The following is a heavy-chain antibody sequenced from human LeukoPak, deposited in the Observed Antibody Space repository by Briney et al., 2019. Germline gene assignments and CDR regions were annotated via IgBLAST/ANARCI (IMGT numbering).Heavy chain of an antibody. CDR2: INHSGST. CDR3: ARGGDSSVP. V-gene: IGHV4-34*01. Sequence: PSETLSLTCAVYGGSFSGYYRSWIRQPPGKGLEWIGEINHSGSTNYNPSLKSRVTISVDTSKNQFSLKLSSVTAADTAVYYCARGGDSSVPWGQGTLVTVSS. D-gene: IGHD3-22*01. J-gene: IGHJ5*02. CDR1: GGSFSGYY.